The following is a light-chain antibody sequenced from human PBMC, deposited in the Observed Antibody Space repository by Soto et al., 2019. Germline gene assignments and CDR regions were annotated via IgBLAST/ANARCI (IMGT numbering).Light chain of an antibody. CDR2: DVS. CDR1: SSDVGAYNF. J-gene: IGLJ2*01. Sequence: QSALTQPPSVSGSPGQSVTISCTGTSSDVGAYNFVSWYQQYPGKAPKLIIFDVSARTSGVPDRFSGSKSGNTASLTISGRQADDEADYYCCSYAGTDSPVLGEGTKLTVL. V-gene: IGLV2-11*01. CDR3: CSYAGTDSPV.